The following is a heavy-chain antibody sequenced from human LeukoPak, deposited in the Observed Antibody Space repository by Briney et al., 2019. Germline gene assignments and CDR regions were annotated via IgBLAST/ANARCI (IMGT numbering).Heavy chain of an antibody. CDR3: ARGPASSTEWFDP. CDR2: IYSGGST. Sequence: PGGSLRLSCAASGFTVSSNYMSWVRQAPGKGLEWVSVIYSGGSTYYADSVKGRFTISRDNSKNTLYLQMNSLRAEDTAVYYCARGPASSTEWFDPWGQGTLVTVSS. D-gene: IGHD2-2*01. J-gene: IGHJ5*02. CDR1: GFTVSSNY. V-gene: IGHV3-53*01.